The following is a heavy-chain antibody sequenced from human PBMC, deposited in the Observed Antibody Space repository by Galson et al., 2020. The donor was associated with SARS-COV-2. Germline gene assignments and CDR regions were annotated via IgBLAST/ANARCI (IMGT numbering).Heavy chain of an antibody. CDR1: GFTFSSYW. Sequence: GGSLRLSCAASGFTFSSYWMSWVRQAPGKGLEWVANIKQDGSEKYYVDSVKGQFTISRDNAKNSLYLQMNSLRAEDTAVYYCARENVVAAAGFDYWGQGTLVTVSS. CDR3: ARENVVAAAGFDY. J-gene: IGHJ4*02. V-gene: IGHV3-7*01. D-gene: IGHD6-13*01. CDR2: IKQDGSEK.